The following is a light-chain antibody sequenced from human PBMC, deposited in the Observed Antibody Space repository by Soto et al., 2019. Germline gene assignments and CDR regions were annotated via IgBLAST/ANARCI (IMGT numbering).Light chain of an antibody. Sequence: EIVLTQSPDTLSLSPGERATLSCRASQSVSSSHLAWYQQKPGQAPRLLIYGSSSRATGIPDRFSGSGSGTDFTLSISRLEPEDFAVYYYQQYGSSPPYSFGQGTKLEIK. CDR3: QQYGSSPPYS. CDR2: GSS. J-gene: IGKJ2*03. V-gene: IGKV3-20*01. CDR1: QSVSSSH.